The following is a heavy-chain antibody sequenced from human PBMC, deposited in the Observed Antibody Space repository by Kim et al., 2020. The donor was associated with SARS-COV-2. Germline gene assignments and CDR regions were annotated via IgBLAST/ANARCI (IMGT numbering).Heavy chain of an antibody. J-gene: IGHJ4*02. CDR1: GFTVSTAG. D-gene: IGHD3-22*01. Sequence: GGSLRLSCAASGFTVSTAGMSWVRQTPGRGLEWVSLITNGGSTSYVDSVKGRFTISRDNDKNTLYLQMNSLRAEDTAVYYCAESRGYLQFDYWGQGTLVTVSS. CDR2: ITNGGST. V-gene: IGHV3-23*01. CDR3: AESRGYLQFDY.